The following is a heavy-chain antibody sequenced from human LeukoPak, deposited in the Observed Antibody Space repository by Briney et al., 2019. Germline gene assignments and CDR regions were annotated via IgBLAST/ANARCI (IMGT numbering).Heavy chain of an antibody. J-gene: IGHJ4*02. V-gene: IGHV3-21*01. CDR3: ARDRGESSYFDY. CDR1: GFTFSSYS. Sequence: GGSLTLSCAASGFTFSSYSMNWVRQAPGKGLEWVSSISSSSSYIYYADSVKGRFTISRDNAKNSLYLQMNSLRAEDTAVYYCARDRGESSYFDYWGQGTLVTVSS. CDR2: ISSSSSYI. D-gene: IGHD3-16*01.